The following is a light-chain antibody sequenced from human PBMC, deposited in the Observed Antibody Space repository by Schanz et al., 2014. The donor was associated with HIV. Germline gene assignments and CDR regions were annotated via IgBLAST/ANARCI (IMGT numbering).Light chain of an antibody. Sequence: QSVLTQPPSVSAAPGQKVTITCSGTYSNIGNNYVSWYQQFPGAAPRLLMYLNNQRPSGIPDRFSGSKSGTSATLVISDPXXXDEGDYYCGTWENTLTGEIFGGGTKVTVL. J-gene: IGLJ2*01. CDR1: YSNIGNNY. CDR3: GTWENTLTGEI. V-gene: IGLV1-51*01. CDR2: LNN.